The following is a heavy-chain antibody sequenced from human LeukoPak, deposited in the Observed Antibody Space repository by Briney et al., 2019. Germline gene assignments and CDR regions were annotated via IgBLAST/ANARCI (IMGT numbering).Heavy chain of an antibody. CDR3: ARVSTLSYGSLDY. D-gene: IGHD3-16*01. J-gene: IGHJ4*02. Sequence: PGRSLRLSCAASGFTFSSYGMHWVRQAPGKGLEWVAVIWYDGSNKYYADSVKGRFTISRDNSKNTLYLQMNSLRAEDTAVYYCARVSTLSYGSLDYWGQGTLVTVSS. CDR1: GFTFSSYG. V-gene: IGHV3-33*01. CDR2: IWYDGSNK.